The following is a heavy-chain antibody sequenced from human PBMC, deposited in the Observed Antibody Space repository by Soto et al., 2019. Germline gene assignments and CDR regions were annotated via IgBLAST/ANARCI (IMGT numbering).Heavy chain of an antibody. CDR1: GDSVSSNSAA. CDR2: TYYRSKWYN. V-gene: IGHV6-1*01. CDR3: ARGIAVAGTSSYYHYGMDV. J-gene: IGHJ6*02. D-gene: IGHD6-19*01. Sequence: PSQTLSLTCAISGDSVSSNSAAWNWIRQSPSRGLEWLGRTYYRSKWYNDYAVSVKSRITINPDTSKNQFSLQLNSVTPEDTAVYYCARGIAVAGTSSYYHYGMDVWGQGTKVTVSS.